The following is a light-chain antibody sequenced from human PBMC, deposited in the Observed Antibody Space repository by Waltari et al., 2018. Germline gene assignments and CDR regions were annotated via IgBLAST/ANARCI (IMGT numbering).Light chain of an antibody. J-gene: IGLJ2*01. Sequence: GQTASITCSGDKLGDKYASWYQQKPGQSPVQVIYQDTKRPSGIPERFSGSNSGNTATLTISGTPAMDEADYYCQAWDNSTHVIFGGGTRLTVL. CDR1: KLGDKY. V-gene: IGLV3-1*01. CDR2: QDT. CDR3: QAWDNSTHVI.